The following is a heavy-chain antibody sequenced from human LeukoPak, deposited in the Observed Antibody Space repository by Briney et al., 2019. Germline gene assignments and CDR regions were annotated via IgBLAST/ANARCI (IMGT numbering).Heavy chain of an antibody. D-gene: IGHD6-19*01. CDR2: ISSTSGTI. CDR3: ARGYSSGWYFGY. CDR1: GFTFSSYG. V-gene: IGHV3-48*01. J-gene: IGHJ4*02. Sequence: PGGSLRLSCAASGFTFSSYGMNWVRQAPGQGLEWVSYISSTSGTIYYADSVKGRFTISRDNAKTSLYLQMDSLRAEDTAVYYCARGYSSGWYFGYWGQGILVTVSS.